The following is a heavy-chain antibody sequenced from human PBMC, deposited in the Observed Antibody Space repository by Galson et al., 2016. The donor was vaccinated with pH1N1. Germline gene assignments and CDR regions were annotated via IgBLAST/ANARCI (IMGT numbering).Heavy chain of an antibody. CDR2: LHNGNT. CDR3: ANVDWNYPGGV. CDR1: GFTLGRYP. D-gene: IGHD1-7*01. Sequence: SLRLSCAASGFTLGRYPISWVRQAPGKGLEWVSALHNGNTYNAESVKGRFTISRDNSKNTLYLHMNTLRVEDTAVYYCANVDWNYPGGVWGQGTTVTVSS. V-gene: IGHV3-23*05. J-gene: IGHJ6*02.